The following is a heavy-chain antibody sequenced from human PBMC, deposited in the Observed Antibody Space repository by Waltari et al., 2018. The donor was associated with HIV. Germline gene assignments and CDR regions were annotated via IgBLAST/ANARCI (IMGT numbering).Heavy chain of an antibody. J-gene: IGHJ6*02. CDR3: ARDLAVFGVVAPSYGMDV. V-gene: IGHV1-69*13. Sequence: QVQLVQSGAEVKTPGSSVKVSCKASGGSFGNNVINWLRQAPGHGLEWMGGYSPLLRTTKGAQKFEGRVTIAADDSTSTVYVEVSSLRYEDTALYYCARDLAVFGVVAPSYGMDVWGQGTTVTVSS. CDR1: GGSFGNNV. D-gene: IGHD3-3*01. CDR2: YSPLLRTT.